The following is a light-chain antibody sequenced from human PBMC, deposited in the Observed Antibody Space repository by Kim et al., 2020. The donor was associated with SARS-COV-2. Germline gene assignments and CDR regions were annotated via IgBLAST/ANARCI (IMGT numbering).Light chain of an antibody. CDR1: QRISSY. CDR3: QQSFTTPLLT. Sequence: DIQMTQSPSSLSASAGDRVTITCRGSQRISSYLNWYQQQPRKAPKLLIYAASSLQSGVPSRFSGSGSGTDFTLTISSLQPEDFATYYCQQSFTTPLLTFGGGTKVDIK. J-gene: IGKJ4*01. V-gene: IGKV1-39*01. CDR2: AAS.